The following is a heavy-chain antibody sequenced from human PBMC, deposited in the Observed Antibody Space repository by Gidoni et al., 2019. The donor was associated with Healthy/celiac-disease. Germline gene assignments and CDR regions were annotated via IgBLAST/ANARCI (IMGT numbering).Heavy chain of an antibody. CDR2: IYYSGST. CDR3: ARLHYYYYYYMDV. J-gene: IGHJ6*03. Sequence: QLQLQESGPGLVKPSEPLSLTCTVSGGSISSSSYYWGWIRKPPGEGLEWIGSIYYSGSTYYNPSLKSRVTISVDTSKNQFSLKLSSVTAADTAVYYCARLHYYYYYYMDVWGKGTTVTVSS. CDR1: GGSISSSSYY. V-gene: IGHV4-39*01.